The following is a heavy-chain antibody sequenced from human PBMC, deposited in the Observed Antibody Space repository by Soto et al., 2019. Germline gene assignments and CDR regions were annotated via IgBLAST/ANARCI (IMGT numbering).Heavy chain of an antibody. D-gene: IGHD6-13*01. CDR1: GYTFTGYY. Sequence: EASVKVSCKASGYTFTGYYMHWVRQAPGQGLEWMGWINPNSGGTNYAQKFQGWVTMTRDTSISTAYMELSRLRSDDTAVYYCARARSIAAAYWFDPWGQGTLVTVSS. CDR3: ARARSIAAAYWFDP. CDR2: INPNSGGT. J-gene: IGHJ5*02. V-gene: IGHV1-2*04.